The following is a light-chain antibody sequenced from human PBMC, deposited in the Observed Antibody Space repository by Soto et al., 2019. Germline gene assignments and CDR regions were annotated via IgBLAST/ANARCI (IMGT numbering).Light chain of an antibody. CDR2: GAS. J-gene: IGKJ1*01. CDR3: QQYGSSPWT. V-gene: IGKV3-20*01. Sequence: LTQSPGTLTMSTGERATLSCRASQSVSSSYLAWHQQKPGQAPRLLIYGASSRATGIPDRFSGSGSGTDFTLTISRLEPEDFAVYYCQQYGSSPWTFGQGTKVDIK. CDR1: QSVSSSY.